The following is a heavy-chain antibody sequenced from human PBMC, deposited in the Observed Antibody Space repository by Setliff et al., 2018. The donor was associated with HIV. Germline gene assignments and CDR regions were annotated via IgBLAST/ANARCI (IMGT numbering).Heavy chain of an antibody. J-gene: IGHJ6*03. V-gene: IGHV4-31*03. Sequence: SETLSLTCTVSGASVASGDSYWSWIRLPAGKGLEWIGYIYYSGSTYYNPSLKSRVTISVDTSKTQFSLKLSSVTAADTAVYYCASGGRGSYYGSGNYYQDYYYYMDVWGKGTTVTVSS. CDR2: IYYSGST. CDR3: ASGGRGSYYGSGNYYQDYYYYMDV. D-gene: IGHD3-10*01. CDR1: GASVASGDSY.